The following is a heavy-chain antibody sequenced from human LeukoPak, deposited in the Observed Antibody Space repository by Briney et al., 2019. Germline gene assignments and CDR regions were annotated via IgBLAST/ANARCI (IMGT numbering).Heavy chain of an antibody. J-gene: IGHJ6*03. CDR3: ARDKIRVGCSSTSCYTSYYYYYMDV. Sequence: ASVTVSCKASGYTFTSYYMHWVRQAPGQGLEWMGIINPSGGSTSYAQKFQGRVTMTRDMSTSTVYMELSSLRSEDTAVYYCARDKIRVGCSSTSCYTSYYYYYMDVWGKGTTVTVSS. CDR2: INPSGGST. CDR1: GYTFTSYY. D-gene: IGHD2-2*02. V-gene: IGHV1-46*01.